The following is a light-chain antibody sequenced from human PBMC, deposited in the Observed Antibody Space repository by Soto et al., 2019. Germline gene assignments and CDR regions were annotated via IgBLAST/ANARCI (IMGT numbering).Light chain of an antibody. Sequence: EIVMTQSPATMSVSPGERATLSCRASQSMGSNVAWYQQKPGQAPRLLIYGASTRAAGIPARFSGSGSGTEFTLTITSLESKDFAVYYCQQFHNWPRTFGQGTKVDIK. CDR1: QSMGSN. CDR2: GAS. V-gene: IGKV3-15*01. CDR3: QQFHNWPRT. J-gene: IGKJ1*01.